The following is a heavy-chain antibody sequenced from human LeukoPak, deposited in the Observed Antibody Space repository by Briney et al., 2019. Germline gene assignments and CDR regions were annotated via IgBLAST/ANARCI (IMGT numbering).Heavy chain of an antibody. J-gene: IGHJ4*02. V-gene: IGHV4-59*01. Sequence: SETLSLTCTVSGGSISNYYWNWIRQPPGKGLEWIGYIYYSGSTNYNPSLKSRVTISVDTSKNQFSLKLSSVTAADTAVYYCARGSSGYSYGWGQGTLVTVSS. CDR3: ARGSSGYSYG. D-gene: IGHD5-18*01. CDR1: GGSISNYY. CDR2: IYYSGST.